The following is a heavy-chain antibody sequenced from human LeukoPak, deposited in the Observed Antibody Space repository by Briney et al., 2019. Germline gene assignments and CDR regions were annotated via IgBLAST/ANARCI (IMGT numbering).Heavy chain of an antibody. J-gene: IGHJ6*03. D-gene: IGHD4-17*01. CDR1: GFTFSSYG. Sequence: PGRSLRLSCAASGFTFSSYGMHWVRQAPGKGLEWVAVISYDGSNKYYADSVKGRFTISRDNSKNTLYLQMNSLRAEDTAVYYCAKSPGDYRDYYYYYYMDVWGKGTTVTVSS. V-gene: IGHV3-30*18. CDR2: ISYDGSNK. CDR3: AKSPGDYRDYYYYYYMDV.